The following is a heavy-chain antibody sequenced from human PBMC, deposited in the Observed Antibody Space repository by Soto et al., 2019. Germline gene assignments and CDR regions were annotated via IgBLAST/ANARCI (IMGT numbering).Heavy chain of an antibody. CDR1: GGSFSGYY. J-gene: IGHJ6*02. Sequence: SETLSLTCAVYGGSFSGYYWSWIRQPPGKGLEWIGEINHSGSTNYNPSLKSRVTISVDTSKNQFSLKLRSVTAADTAVDYCAGDRSSGWHQGYGTDVWGPGTTVTVSS. CDR3: AGDRSSGWHQGYGTDV. V-gene: IGHV4-34*01. CDR2: INHSGST. D-gene: IGHD6-19*01.